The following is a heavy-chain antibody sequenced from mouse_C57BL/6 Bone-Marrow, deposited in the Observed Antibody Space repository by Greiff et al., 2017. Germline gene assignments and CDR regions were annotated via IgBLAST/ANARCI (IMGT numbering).Heavy chain of an antibody. V-gene: IGHV1-15*01. J-gene: IGHJ4*01. CDR3: TRWRLRRRGYYAMDY. D-gene: IGHD2-4*01. Sequence: VKLQQSGAELVRPGASVTLSCKASGYTFTDYEMHWVKQTPVHGLEWIGAIDPETGGTAYNQKFKGKAILTADKSSSTAYMELRSLTSEDSAVYYCTRWRLRRRGYYAMDYWGQGTSVTVSS. CDR2: IDPETGGT. CDR1: GYTFTDYE.